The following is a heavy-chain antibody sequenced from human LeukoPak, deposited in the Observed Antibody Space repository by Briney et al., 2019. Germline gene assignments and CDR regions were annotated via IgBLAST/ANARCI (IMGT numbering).Heavy chain of an antibody. CDR3: AGEGYCSSTSCPVDY. J-gene: IGHJ4*02. CDR2: IYYSGST. V-gene: IGHV4-59*08. CDR1: GDSIRIYY. D-gene: IGHD2-2*01. Sequence: SQTLSLTRTVSGDSIRIYYWSCIPQPPGKGLEESRDIYYSGSTKYNTSLKSRVTISHDTTKNQFSLKLSSVTAADTAVYYCAGEGYCSSTSCPVDYWGQGTLVTVSS.